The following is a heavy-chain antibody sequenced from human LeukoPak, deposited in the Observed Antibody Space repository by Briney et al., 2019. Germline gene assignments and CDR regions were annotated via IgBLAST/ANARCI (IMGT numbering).Heavy chain of an antibody. V-gene: IGHV3-15*01. CDR3: TTASDCSGGSCYFDY. J-gene: IGHJ4*02. CDR1: GFTFSNAW. Sequence: PGGSLRLSCAASGFTFSNAWMSWVRQAPGKGLDWVGRIKSKTDGGTTDYDAPVKGRFTISRDDSKNTLYLQMNSLKTEATAVYYCTTASDCSGGSCYFDYWGQGTLVTVSS. D-gene: IGHD2-15*01. CDR2: IKSKTDGGTT.